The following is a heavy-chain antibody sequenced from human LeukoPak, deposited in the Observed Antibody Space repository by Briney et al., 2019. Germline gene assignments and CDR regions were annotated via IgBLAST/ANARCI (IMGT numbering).Heavy chain of an antibody. CDR3: ARDGSGSYWY. CDR1: GGTFSSYA. Sequence: ASVKVFCKASGGTFSSYAISWVRQAPGQGLEWMGRIIPILGIANYAQKFQGRVTITADKSTSTAYMELSSLRSEDTAVYYCARDGSGSYWYWGQGTLVTVSS. J-gene: IGHJ4*02. V-gene: IGHV1-69*04. D-gene: IGHD1-26*01. CDR2: IIPILGIA.